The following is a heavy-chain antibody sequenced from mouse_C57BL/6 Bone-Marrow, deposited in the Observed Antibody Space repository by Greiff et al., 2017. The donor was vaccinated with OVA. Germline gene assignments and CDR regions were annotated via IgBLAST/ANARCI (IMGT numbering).Heavy chain of an antibody. CDR3: ARRNPIYYYYDEYAY. D-gene: IGHD2-4*01. J-gene: IGHJ3*01. Sequence: EVKLVESGGDLVKPGGSLKLSCAASGFTLSSYGMSWVRQTPDKRLAWVATISSGGSYTYYPDSVKGRFTISRDNAKNTLYLQMSSLKSEDTAMYYCARRNPIYYYYDEYAYWGQGTLVTVSA. CDR1: GFTLSSYG. V-gene: IGHV5-6*02. CDR2: ISSGGSYT.